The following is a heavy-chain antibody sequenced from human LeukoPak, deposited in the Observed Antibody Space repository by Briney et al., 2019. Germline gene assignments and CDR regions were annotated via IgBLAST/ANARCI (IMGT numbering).Heavy chain of an antibody. CDR1: GGSISSGY. J-gene: IGHJ2*01. CDR3: ARGSPLDWYFDL. V-gene: IGHV4-59*01. CDR2: TYYSGST. Sequence: SETLSLTCSVSGGSISSGYWNWIRQPPGKGLEWIGYTYYSGSTKYNPSLMSRVTISVDTSKNQFSLRLTSVTAADTAVYYCARGSPLDWYFDLWGRGTLVSVSS.